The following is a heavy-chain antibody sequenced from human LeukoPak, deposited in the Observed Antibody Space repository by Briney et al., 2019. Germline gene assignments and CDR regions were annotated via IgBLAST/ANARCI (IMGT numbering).Heavy chain of an antibody. V-gene: IGHV4-4*02. CDR2: MYLSGTT. D-gene: IGHD3-22*01. CDR3: AGLAGRYSSGLYYYYFDY. J-gene: IGHJ4*02. Sequence: SETLSLTCTVSGDSINSLDLWSWVRQPPGKGLEWIGEMYLSGTTHSNPSVKSRVTISIDKSENQFFLNLSSVTAADTAVYYCAGLAGRYSSGLYYYYFDYWGQGTLVTVSS. CDR1: GDSINSLDL.